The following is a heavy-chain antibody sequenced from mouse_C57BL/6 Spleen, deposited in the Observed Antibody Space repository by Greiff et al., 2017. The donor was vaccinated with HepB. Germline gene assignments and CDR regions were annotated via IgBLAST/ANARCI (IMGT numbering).Heavy chain of an antibody. CDR3: ARDEDYYGSSYFAY. CDR2: ISDGGSYT. D-gene: IGHD1-1*01. Sequence: EVQRVESGGGLVKPGGSLKLSCAASGFTFSSYAMSWVRQTPEKRLEWVATISDGGSYTYYPDNVKGRFTISRDNAKNNLYLQMSHLKSEDTAMYYCARDEDYYGSSYFAYWGQGTLVTVSA. J-gene: IGHJ3*01. CDR1: GFTFSSYA. V-gene: IGHV5-4*01.